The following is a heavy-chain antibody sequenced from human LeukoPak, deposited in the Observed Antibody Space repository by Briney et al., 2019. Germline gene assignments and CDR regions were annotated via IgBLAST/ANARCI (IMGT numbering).Heavy chain of an antibody. CDR2: ISGSGGST. CDR1: GFTFSSYA. V-gene: IGHV3-23*01. Sequence: QTGGSLRLSCAASGFTFSSYAMSWVRQAPGKGLEWVSAISGSGGSTYYADSVKGRFTISRDNSKNTLYLQMNSLRAEDTAVYYCAKDPTWSYYYDSSGYSDAFDIWGQGTMVTVSS. D-gene: IGHD3-22*01. CDR3: AKDPTWSYYYDSSGYSDAFDI. J-gene: IGHJ3*02.